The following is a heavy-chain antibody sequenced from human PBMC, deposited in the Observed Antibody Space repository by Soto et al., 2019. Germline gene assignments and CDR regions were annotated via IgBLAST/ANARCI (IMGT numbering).Heavy chain of an antibody. J-gene: IGHJ6*02. CDR2: IYYSGSA. CDR1: VDSVTSVSDY. Sequence: PWETLSLTCTFSVDSVTSVSDYCSWIRQPPWKGLEWIGYIYYSGSADYNPSLGSRVTISIDTSKNQFSLKLTSVTAADTAVYYCARGVGFGYYYYHMDLWGQATTVTVSS. V-gene: IGHV4-61*01. CDR3: ARGVGFGYYYYHMDL. D-gene: IGHD3-10*01.